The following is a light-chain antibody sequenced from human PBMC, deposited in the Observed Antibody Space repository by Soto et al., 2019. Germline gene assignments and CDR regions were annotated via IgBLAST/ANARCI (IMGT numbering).Light chain of an antibody. V-gene: IGLV2-14*01. CDR3: SSYTSSSLYV. J-gene: IGLJ1*01. Sequence: QSVLTQPASVSGSPGQSITISCTGTSSDIGGHHFVSWYQQQSGKAPKLVIYEVTDRPSGVSDRFSGSKSGNTASLTISGLQPEDEADCYCSSYTSSSLYVFGTGTKVTVL. CDR2: EVT. CDR1: SSDIGGHHF.